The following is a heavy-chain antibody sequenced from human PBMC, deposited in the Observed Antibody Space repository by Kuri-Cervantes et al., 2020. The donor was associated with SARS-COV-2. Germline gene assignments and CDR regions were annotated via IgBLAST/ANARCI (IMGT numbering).Heavy chain of an antibody. D-gene: IGHD5-24*01. CDR3: ARGDGYNHGSLDY. V-gene: IGHV4-59*11. Sequence: SETLSLTCTVSGGSTSSHYWSWIRQPPGKGLEWIGYIYYSGSTNYNPSLKSRVTISVDTSKNQFSLKLSSVTAADTAVYYCARGDGYNHGSLDYWGQGTLVTVSS. CDR1: GGSTSSHY. J-gene: IGHJ4*02. CDR2: IYYSGST.